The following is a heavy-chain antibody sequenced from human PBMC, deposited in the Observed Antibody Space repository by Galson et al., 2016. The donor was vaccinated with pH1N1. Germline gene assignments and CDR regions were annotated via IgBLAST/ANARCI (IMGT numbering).Heavy chain of an antibody. V-gene: IGHV3-23*01. Sequence: SLRLSCAASGFTFSNYVMGWVRQAPGKGLQWVSSTNPSTISTYYADSVKGRFTISRDNFRNTLYLQMNSLRVEDTAVYYCARDRINMIVGAGTFDIWGQGTMVTVAS. J-gene: IGHJ3*02. D-gene: IGHD3-22*01. CDR1: GFTFSNYV. CDR3: ARDRINMIVGAGTFDI. CDR2: TNPSTIST.